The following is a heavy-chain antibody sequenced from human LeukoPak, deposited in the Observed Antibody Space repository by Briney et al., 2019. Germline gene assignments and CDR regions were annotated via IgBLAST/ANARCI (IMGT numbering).Heavy chain of an antibody. CDR1: GDSISSFY. J-gene: IGHJ4*02. D-gene: IGHD5-24*01. CDR3: AKGGMGLSVDD. V-gene: IGHV4-59*01. CDR2: FYHSGTT. Sequence: PSETLSLTCTVSGDSISSFYWSWIRQSPGKGLEWIGYFYHSGTTKYNPSLKSRVTISVDTSKNQFSLRLSSVTAADTALYYCAKGGMGLSVDDWGRGTLVTVSS.